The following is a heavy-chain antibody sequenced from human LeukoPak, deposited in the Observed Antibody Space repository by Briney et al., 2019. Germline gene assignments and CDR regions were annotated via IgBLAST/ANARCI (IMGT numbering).Heavy chain of an antibody. CDR1: GGSISSYY. Sequence: PSGTLSLTCTVSGGSISSYYWSWIRQPPGKGLEWIGYIYYSGSTNYNPSLKSRVTISVDTSKNQFSLKLSSVTAADTAVYYCARDRYGRYFDYWGQGALVTVSS. V-gene: IGHV4-59*01. D-gene: IGHD5-18*01. J-gene: IGHJ4*02. CDR2: IYYSGST. CDR3: ARDRYGRYFDY.